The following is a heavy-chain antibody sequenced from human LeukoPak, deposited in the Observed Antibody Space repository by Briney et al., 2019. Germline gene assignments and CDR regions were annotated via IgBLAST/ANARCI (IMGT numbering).Heavy chain of an antibody. J-gene: IGHJ4*02. CDR3: ARGYGSGSYYPANFDY. CDR2: IYYSGST. D-gene: IGHD3-10*01. CDR1: GGSISSGDYY. V-gene: IGHV4-30-4*01. Sequence: SQTLSLTCTVSGGSISSGDYYWSWIRQPPGKGLEWIGYIYYSGSTYYNPSLKSRVTISVDTSKNQFSLKLSSVTAADTAVYYCARGYGSGSYYPANFDYWGQGTLVTVSS.